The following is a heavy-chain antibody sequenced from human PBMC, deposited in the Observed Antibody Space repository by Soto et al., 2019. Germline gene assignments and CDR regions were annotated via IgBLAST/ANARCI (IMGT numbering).Heavy chain of an antibody. D-gene: IGHD5-18*01. Sequence: GASVKVSCKTSGYTFTSYGISWVRQAPGQGLEWMGWINGYNGNTNYAQKLQGRVIMTTDTSTSTAYMELRSLRSDDTAVYYCARDRAYSTSSLTWFDPWGQGTLVTVSS. CDR1: GYTFTSYG. CDR2: INGYNGNT. J-gene: IGHJ5*02. V-gene: IGHV1-18*01. CDR3: ARDRAYSTSSLTWFDP.